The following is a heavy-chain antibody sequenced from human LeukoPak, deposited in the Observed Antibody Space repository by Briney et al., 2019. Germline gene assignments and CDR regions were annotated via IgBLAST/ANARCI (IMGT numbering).Heavy chain of an antibody. V-gene: IGHV1-46*01. CDR3: ARDRRGNYDFWSLTMDV. Sequence: ASVKVSCKASGYIFTSYYMHWVRQAPGQGLEWMGIINPSGGSTSYAQKFQGRVTMTRDTSTSTVYMELSSLRSEDTAVYYCARDRRGNYDFWSLTMDVWGKGTTVTVSS. CDR2: INPSGGST. CDR1: GYIFTSYY. J-gene: IGHJ6*04. D-gene: IGHD3-3*01.